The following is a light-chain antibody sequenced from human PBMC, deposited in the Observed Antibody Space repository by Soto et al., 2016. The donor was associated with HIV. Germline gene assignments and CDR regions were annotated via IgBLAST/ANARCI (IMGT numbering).Light chain of an antibody. CDR1: QDIFNY. Sequence: DIQLTQSPSSLSASIGDTVSITCRASQDIFNYLAWYQQKPGEVPKLLIFAAISLHSGVPSRFSGRGSGTQFTLTISSLQPEDIGTYYCQKYNNDVTFGGGPRWRS. CDR2: AAI. J-gene: IGKJ4*01. V-gene: IGKV1-27*01. CDR3: QKYNNDVT.